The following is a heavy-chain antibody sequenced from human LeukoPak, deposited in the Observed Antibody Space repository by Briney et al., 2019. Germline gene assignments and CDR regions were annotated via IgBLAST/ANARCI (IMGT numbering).Heavy chain of an antibody. CDR1: GFTFSSYS. Sequence: GGSLRLSCAASGFTFSSYSMNWVRQAPGKGLEWVSSISSSSSYIYYADSVKGRFTISRDNAKNSLYLQMNSLRAEDTAVYYCARDSYSSNWFQRGYGRKFDYWGQGTLVTVSS. J-gene: IGHJ4*02. D-gene: IGHD6-13*01. V-gene: IGHV3-21*01. CDR3: ARDSYSSNWFQRGYGRKFDY. CDR2: ISSSSSYI.